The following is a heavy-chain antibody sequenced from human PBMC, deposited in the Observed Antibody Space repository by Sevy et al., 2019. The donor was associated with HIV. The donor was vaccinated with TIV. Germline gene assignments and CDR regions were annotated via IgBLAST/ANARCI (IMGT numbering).Heavy chain of an antibody. J-gene: IGHJ4*02. CDR3: ARDRIDSSGYYYSSVFDY. CDR2: ITSNGGST. Sequence: GGSLRLSCAASGFTFSSSAMTWVRQAPGKGLEWVSAITSNGGSTFYADSVKGGFTISRDNSKNTLYLQMNSLRAEDTAVYYCARDRIDSSGYYYSSVFDYWGQGTLVTVSS. V-gene: IGHV3-23*01. CDR1: GFTFSSSA. D-gene: IGHD3-22*01.